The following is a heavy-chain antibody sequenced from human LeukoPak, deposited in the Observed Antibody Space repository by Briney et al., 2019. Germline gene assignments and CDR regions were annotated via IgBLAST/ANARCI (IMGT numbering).Heavy chain of an antibody. J-gene: IGHJ4*02. CDR2: MYSGGST. Sequence: PGGSLRLSCAASGFTVNNNYVSWVRQAPGKGLEWLSVMYSGGSTYYADSVKGRFTISRDNSKSALFLQMNSLRVEDTAVYYCARDHVSSGWYVGFDYWGQGTLVTVSS. V-gene: IGHV3-53*01. CDR3: ARDHVSSGWYVGFDY. CDR1: GFTVNNNY. D-gene: IGHD6-19*01.